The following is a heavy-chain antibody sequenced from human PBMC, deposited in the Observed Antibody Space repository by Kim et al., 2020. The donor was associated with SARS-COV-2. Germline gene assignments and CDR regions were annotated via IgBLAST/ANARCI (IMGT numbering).Heavy chain of an antibody. CDR3: ARDKWATVMGEYFQH. D-gene: IGHD4-17*01. V-gene: IGHV1-69*01. Sequence: QKFQGSVTIPADESTSTAYMELSSLRSEDTAVYYCARDKWATVMGEYFQHWGQGTLVTVSS. J-gene: IGHJ1*01.